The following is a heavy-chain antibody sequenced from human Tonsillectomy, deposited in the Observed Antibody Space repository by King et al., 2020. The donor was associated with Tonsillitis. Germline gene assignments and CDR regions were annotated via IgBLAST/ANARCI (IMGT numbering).Heavy chain of an antibody. D-gene: IGHD2-21*02. CDR2: IYHSGST. J-gene: IGHJ3*02. CDR1: GYSISSGYY. CDR3: AGGASCCGACYCGDAFDI. V-gene: IGHV4-38-2*01. Sequence: QLQESGPGLVKPSETLSLTCAVSGYSISSGYYWGWIRQPPGKGLEWIGSIYHSGSTYYNPSLNSRVTISVDTSKNQFSLRMSSVTAADTAVYYCAGGASCCGACYCGDAFDIWGQGTMVTVSS.